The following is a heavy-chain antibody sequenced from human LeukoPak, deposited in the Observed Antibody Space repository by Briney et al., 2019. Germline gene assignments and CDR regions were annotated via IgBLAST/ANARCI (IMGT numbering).Heavy chain of an antibody. CDR1: GFTFSNYI. D-gene: IGHD3-10*01. J-gene: IGHJ4*02. Sequence: GVSLRLSCAASGFTFSNYIINWVRQAPGKGLEWVSSISGSSSYINYADSVKGRFTISRDNAKNSLYLQMNSLRAEDTAVYYCARGGAMVRGVSPLDYWGQGTLVTVSS. CDR3: ARGGAMVRGVSPLDY. V-gene: IGHV3-21*01. CDR2: ISGSSSYI.